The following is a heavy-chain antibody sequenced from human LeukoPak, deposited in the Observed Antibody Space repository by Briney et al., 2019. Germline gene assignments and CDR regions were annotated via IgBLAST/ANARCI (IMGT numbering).Heavy chain of an antibody. CDR1: GGSVRNYY. J-gene: IGHJ6*02. CDR2: IYTNGTT. CDR3: AKEDIVVVTKYIHYGMDV. Sequence: SGTLSLTCIVSGGSVRNYYWTWIRQPAGKGLQWIGRIYTNGTTNYSPSLKSRVTMSVDMSKNQFSLKLTSVTAADTAVYYCAKEDIVVVTKYIHYGMDVWGQGTTVTVSS. V-gene: IGHV4-4*07. D-gene: IGHD2-15*01.